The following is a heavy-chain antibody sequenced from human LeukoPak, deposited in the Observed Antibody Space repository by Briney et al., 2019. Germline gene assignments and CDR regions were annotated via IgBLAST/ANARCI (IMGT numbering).Heavy chain of an antibody. Sequence: PGGSLRLSCAASGFTFSSYSMNWVRQAPGKGLEWVSSISSSSSYIYYADSVEGRFTISRDNAKNSLYLQKNSLRAEDTAVYYCARDYGGTNFDYWGQGTLVTVSS. J-gene: IGHJ4*02. D-gene: IGHD4-23*01. CDR3: ARDYGGTNFDY. V-gene: IGHV3-21*01. CDR1: GFTFSSYS. CDR2: ISSSSSYI.